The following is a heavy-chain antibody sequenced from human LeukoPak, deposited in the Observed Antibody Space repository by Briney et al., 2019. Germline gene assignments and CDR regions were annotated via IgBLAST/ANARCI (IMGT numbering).Heavy chain of an antibody. V-gene: IGHV3-43*02. CDR3: AKIPAAGYYYYYMDV. Sequence: GGSRRLSCPASGFTFVDYAMHWVRQAPGKGLEWVPLISGDGGSTYYADSVKGRFTISRDNSKNSLYLQMNSLRTEDTALYYCAKIPAAGYYYYYMDVWGKGTTVTVSS. CDR2: ISGDGGST. D-gene: IGHD2-2*01. J-gene: IGHJ6*03. CDR1: GFTFVDYA.